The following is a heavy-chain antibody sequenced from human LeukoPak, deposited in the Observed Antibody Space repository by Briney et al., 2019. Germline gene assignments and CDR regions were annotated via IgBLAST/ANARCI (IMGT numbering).Heavy chain of an antibody. Sequence: PSETLSLTCTVSGGSISSSSYYWGWIRQPPGKGLEWIGSIYYSGSTYYNPSLKSRVTISVDTSKNQFSLKLSSVTAADTAVYYCARDLSGGRWVRGVIRPGYFDYWGQGTLVTVSS. J-gene: IGHJ4*02. V-gene: IGHV4-39*02. CDR3: ARDLSGGRWVRGVIRPGYFDY. D-gene: IGHD3-10*01. CDR1: GGSISSSSYY. CDR2: IYYSGST.